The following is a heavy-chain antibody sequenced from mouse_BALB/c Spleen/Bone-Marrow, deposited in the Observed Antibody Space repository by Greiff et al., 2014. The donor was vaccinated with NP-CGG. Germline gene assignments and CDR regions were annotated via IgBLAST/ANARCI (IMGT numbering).Heavy chain of an antibody. J-gene: IGHJ3*01. V-gene: IGHV4-1*02. CDR1: GFDFSGFW. Sequence: EVKLEESGGGLVQPGGSLKLSCAASGFDFSGFWMGWVRQAPGKGLEWIGEINPDSSTINYTPSLKGRFIISRDNAKNTLYLQMSKVRSEDTALYYCARLGYYGGFAYWGQGTLVTVSA. CDR3: ARLGYYGGFAY. D-gene: IGHD2-3*01. CDR2: INPDSSTI.